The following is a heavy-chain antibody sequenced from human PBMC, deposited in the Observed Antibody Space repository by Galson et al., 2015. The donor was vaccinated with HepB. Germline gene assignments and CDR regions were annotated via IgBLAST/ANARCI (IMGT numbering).Heavy chain of an antibody. V-gene: IGHV3-15*01. CDR3: STAGVYGPFEY. D-gene: IGHD2/OR15-2a*01. CDR1: GFSFSDAW. J-gene: IGHJ4*02. Sequence: SLRLSCAASGFSFSDAWMSWVRQAPGEGLEWVGHIKTKADGGPTEYATPVKDRFTISRDDSKNTVYLQMNSLKTEDTAVYYCSTAGVYGPFEYWGQGSLVTVSS. CDR2: IKTKADGGPT.